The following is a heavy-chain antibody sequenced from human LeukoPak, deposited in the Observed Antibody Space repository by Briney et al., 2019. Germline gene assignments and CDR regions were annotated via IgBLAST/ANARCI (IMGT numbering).Heavy chain of an antibody. CDR1: GYTFTSSG. J-gene: IGHJ4*02. Sequence: ASVKVSCKASGYTFTSSGISWVRQAPGQGLEWMGWISAYNGNTNYAQKLQGRVTMTTDTSTSTAYMELRSLRSDDTAVYYCARDLSDSGMYYFDYWGQGTLVTVSS. D-gene: IGHD1-26*01. CDR2: ISAYNGNT. CDR3: ARDLSDSGMYYFDY. V-gene: IGHV1-18*01.